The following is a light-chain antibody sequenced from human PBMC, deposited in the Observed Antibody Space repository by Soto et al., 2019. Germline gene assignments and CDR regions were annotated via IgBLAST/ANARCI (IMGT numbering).Light chain of an antibody. CDR2: GAS. J-gene: IGKJ3*01. V-gene: IGKV1-27*01. CDR3: QKYNGAPPLFT. Sequence: DIQMTQSPSSLSASVGDRVTITCRASHAISNSLAWYQQKPGQVPKLVIFGASTLQSGVPSRFSGSGSGTDFTLTINSLQPEDVATYYCQKYNGAPPLFTFGPGTKVDIK. CDR1: HAISNS.